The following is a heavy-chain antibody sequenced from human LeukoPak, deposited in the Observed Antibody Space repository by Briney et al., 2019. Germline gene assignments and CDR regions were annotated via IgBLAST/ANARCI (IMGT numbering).Heavy chain of an antibody. D-gene: IGHD3-10*01. CDR1: GFTFSSYS. J-gene: IGHJ4*02. CDR2: ISSSSSYI. V-gene: IGHV3-21*01. Sequence: GGSLRLSCAASGFTFSSYSMNWVRQAPGKGLEWVSSISSSSSYIYYADSVRGRFSISRDNAKNSLYLQMNSLRVEDTAVYYCARDRRFYGSASYQTAPFDYWGQGTLVTVSS. CDR3: ARDRRFYGSASYQTAPFDY.